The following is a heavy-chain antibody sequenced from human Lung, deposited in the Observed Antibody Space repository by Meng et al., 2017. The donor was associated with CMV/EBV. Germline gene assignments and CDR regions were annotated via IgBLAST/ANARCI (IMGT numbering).Heavy chain of an antibody. D-gene: IGHD1-1*01. Sequence: GEXXKISCAASGFTVSQNYMTWVRQAPGKGLEWVSVIYSGGSTHYADSVKGRFTLSRDSSKNTLYLQMNSLRVEDTAVYYCTRGTMTQQDYWGQGTLVTVSS. CDR1: GFTVSQNY. CDR3: TRGTMTQQDY. J-gene: IGHJ4*02. CDR2: IYSGGST. V-gene: IGHV3-53*01.